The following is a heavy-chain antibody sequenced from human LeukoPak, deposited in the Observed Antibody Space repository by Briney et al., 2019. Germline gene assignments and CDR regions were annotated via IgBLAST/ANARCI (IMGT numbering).Heavy chain of an antibody. J-gene: IGHJ4*02. CDR1: GFTFDDYG. CDR3: AREDCTNGVCSHFDY. V-gene: IGHV3-20*04. CDR2: INWNGGST. D-gene: IGHD2-8*01. Sequence: PGGSLRLSCGASGFTFDDYGMSWVRQAPGKGLEWVSGINWNGGSTGYADSVKGRFTISRDNAKNSLYLQMNSLRAEDTALYYCAREDCTNGVCSHFDYWGQGTLVTVSS.